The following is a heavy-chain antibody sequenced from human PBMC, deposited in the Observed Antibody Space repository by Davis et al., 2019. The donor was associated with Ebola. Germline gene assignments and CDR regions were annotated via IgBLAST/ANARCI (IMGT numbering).Heavy chain of an antibody. CDR1: GFTFSSYA. V-gene: IGHV3-30-3*01. D-gene: IGHD3-10*01. Sequence: PGGSLRLSCVVSGFTFSSYAMHWVRQAPSKGLEWVAVMSYDGSNKYYADSVKGRFTISRDNSRNTLYLHMNSLRAEDTAVYYCARPLIYYYASGTYPLDYWGQGTLVTVSA. CDR3: ARPLIYYYASGTYPLDY. CDR2: MSYDGSNK. J-gene: IGHJ4*02.